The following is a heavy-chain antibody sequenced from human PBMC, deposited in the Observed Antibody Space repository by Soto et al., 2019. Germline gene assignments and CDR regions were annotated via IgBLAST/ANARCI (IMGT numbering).Heavy chain of an antibody. V-gene: IGHV3-48*03. D-gene: IGHD6-13*01. J-gene: IGHJ4*02. CDR1: GFTFSSYE. CDR3: DRESAAGTADY. CDR2: ISSSGSTI. Sequence: GGSLRLSCEASGFTFSSYEMNWVRQAPGKGLEWVSYISSSGSTIYYADSVKGRFTISRDNAKNSLYLQMNSLRAEDTAVYYCDRESAAGTADYWGQGTLVTVSS.